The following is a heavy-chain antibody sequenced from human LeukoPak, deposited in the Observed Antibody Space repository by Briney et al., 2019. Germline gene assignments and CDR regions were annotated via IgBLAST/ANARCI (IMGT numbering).Heavy chain of an antibody. J-gene: IGHJ5*02. V-gene: IGHV3-30*04. Sequence: GGSLRLSCAASGFTFSDYTMQWVRQAPGKGLEWVALLPPDGSYQYYADSLKGRFTISRDNAKNSLYLQMNSLRAEDTAVYYCARDVPQLKYSRSSGHNWFDPWGQGTLVTVSS. CDR2: LPPDGSYQ. D-gene: IGHD6-6*01. CDR3: ARDVPQLKYSRSSGHNWFDP. CDR1: GFTFSDYT.